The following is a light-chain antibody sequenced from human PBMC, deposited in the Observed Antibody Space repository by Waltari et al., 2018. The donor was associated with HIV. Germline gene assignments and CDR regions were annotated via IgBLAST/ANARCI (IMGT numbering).Light chain of an antibody. CDR2: GAS. CDR1: QSVSTD. Sequence: EVVMTQSPGTLYVSPGETATLSCRASQSVSTDLAWYQQRPGQAPRLLIFGASTRATGVPARFSGSGSATEFTLTISSLQSEDFAVYYCQQYNNRPPITFGQGTRLEIK. CDR3: QQYNNRPPIT. V-gene: IGKV3-15*01. J-gene: IGKJ5*01.